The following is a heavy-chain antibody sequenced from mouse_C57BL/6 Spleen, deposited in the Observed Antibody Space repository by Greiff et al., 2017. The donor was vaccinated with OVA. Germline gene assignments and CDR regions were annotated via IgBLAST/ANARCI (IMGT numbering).Heavy chain of an antibody. CDR2: INYDGSST. D-gene: IGHD1-1*01. CDR1: GFTFSDYY. J-gene: IGHJ4*01. CDR3: ASLTYYGSSYAMDY. Sequence: EVHLVESEGGLVQPGRSLKLSCTASGFTFSDYYMAWVRQVPEKGLEWVANINYDGSSTYYLDSLKSRFIISRDNAKNILYLQMSSLKSEDTATYYCASLTYYGSSYAMDYWGQGTSVTVSS. V-gene: IGHV5-16*01.